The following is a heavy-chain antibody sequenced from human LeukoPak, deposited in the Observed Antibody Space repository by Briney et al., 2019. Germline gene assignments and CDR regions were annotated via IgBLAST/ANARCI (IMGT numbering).Heavy chain of an antibody. CDR2: IYPGDSDT. J-gene: IGHJ4*02. Sequence: KGGESLKISCKGSGYSFTTYWIGWVRQIPGKGLEWMGIIYPGDSDTKYSPSFQGQVTISADKAISTAYLQWSNLKASDTAMYYCARHRPHTDSNSVADYYFDYWGQGTLVTVSS. CDR1: GYSFTTYW. CDR3: ARHRPHTDSNSVADYYFDY. D-gene: IGHD6-19*01. V-gene: IGHV5-51*01.